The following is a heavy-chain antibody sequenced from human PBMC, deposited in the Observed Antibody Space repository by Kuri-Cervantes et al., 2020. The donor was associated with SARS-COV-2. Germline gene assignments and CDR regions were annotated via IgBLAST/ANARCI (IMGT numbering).Heavy chain of an antibody. D-gene: IGHD2-15*01. V-gene: IGHV4-30-2*01. CDR3: AREGYCSGGSCSRNYGMDV. CDR2: IYHSGST. CDR1: GGSISSGGYS. J-gene: IGHJ6*02. Sequence: SQTLSLTCAVSGGSISSGGYSWSWIRQPPGKGLEWIGYIYHSGSTYYNPSLKSRDTISVDRSKNQFSLKLSSVTAADTAVYYCAREGYCSGGSCSRNYGMDVWGQGTTVTVSS.